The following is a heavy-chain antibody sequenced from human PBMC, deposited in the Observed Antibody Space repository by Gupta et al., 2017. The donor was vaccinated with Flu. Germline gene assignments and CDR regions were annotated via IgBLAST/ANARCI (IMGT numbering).Heavy chain of an antibody. CDR1: GGSLSSGGYY. J-gene: IGHJ6*02. CDR2: IYYSGST. CDR3: ARAFLAGAGASHGMDV. Sequence: QVQLQASGPGLVKPSQTLSLTCTVSGGSLSSGGYYWSWIRQHPGKGLEWIGYIYYSGSTYYNPSLKSRVTISVDTSKNQCSLKLSSVTAAETAVYYCARAFLAGAGASHGMDVWCQGTTVTVSS. D-gene: IGHD6-19*01. V-gene: IGHV4-31*03.